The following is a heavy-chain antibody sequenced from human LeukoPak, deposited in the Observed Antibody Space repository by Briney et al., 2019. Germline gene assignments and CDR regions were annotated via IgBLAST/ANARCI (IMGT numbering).Heavy chain of an antibody. CDR1: GFTFSSYW. Sequence: GGSLRLSCAASGFTFSSYWMSRVRQAPGKGLEWVANIKQDGSEKYYVDSVKGRFTISRDNAKNSLYLQMNSLRAEDTAVYYCARDKLQLYFDYWGQGTLVTVSS. V-gene: IGHV3-7*01. D-gene: IGHD5-18*01. CDR2: IKQDGSEK. J-gene: IGHJ4*02. CDR3: ARDKLQLYFDY.